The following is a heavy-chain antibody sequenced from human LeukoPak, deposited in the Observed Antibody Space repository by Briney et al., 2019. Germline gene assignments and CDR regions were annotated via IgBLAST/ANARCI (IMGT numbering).Heavy chain of an antibody. CDR3: AKDQPEYYDYVWGSYHSEYFQH. J-gene: IGHJ1*01. D-gene: IGHD3-16*02. V-gene: IGHV3-23*01. CDR1: GFTFSSYW. CDR2: ISGSGGST. Sequence: GGSLRLSCAASGFTFSSYWMNWVRQAPGKGLEWVSAISGSGGSTYYADSVKGRFTISRDNSKNTLYLQMNSLRAEDTAVYYCAKDQPEYYDYVWGSYHSEYFQHWGQGTLVTVSS.